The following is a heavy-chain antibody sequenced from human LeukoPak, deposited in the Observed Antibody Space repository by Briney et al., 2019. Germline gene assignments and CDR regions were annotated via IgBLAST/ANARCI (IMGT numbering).Heavy chain of an antibody. CDR1: GFTFSDYY. J-gene: IGHJ4*02. CDR3: ARDGDGYNYFDY. Sequence: GGSLRPSCAASGFTFSDYYMSWIRQAPGKGLEWVSYISSSSSYTNYADSVKGRFTISRDNAKNSLYLQMNSLRAEDTAVYYCARDGDGYNYFDYWGQGTLVTVSS. V-gene: IGHV3-11*06. D-gene: IGHD5-24*01. CDR2: ISSSSSYT.